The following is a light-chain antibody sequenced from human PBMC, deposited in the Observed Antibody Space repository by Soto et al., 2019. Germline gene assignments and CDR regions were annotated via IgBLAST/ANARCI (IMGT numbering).Light chain of an antibody. J-gene: IGKJ5*01. CDR1: QSVSSY. Sequence: QCPATLCLSPGKRATLSCRASQSVSSYLAWYQQKPGQAPRLLIYDASNRATDVPPRFSGSGSGTDFTLSISSLQPEAFSTYYGQQSYSTRVTVGQGTQVEIK. V-gene: IGKV3-11*01. CDR3: QQSYSTRVT. CDR2: DAS.